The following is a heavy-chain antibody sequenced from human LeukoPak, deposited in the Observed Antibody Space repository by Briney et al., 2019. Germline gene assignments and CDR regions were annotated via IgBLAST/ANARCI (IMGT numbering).Heavy chain of an antibody. CDR3: ARIRSPVNGDFDY. CDR2: IYYSGST. Sequence: PSETLSLTCTVSGGSISSGSYYWSWIRQPAGKGLEWIGYIYYSGSTKYNPSLKSRVTISVDTSKNQFSLKLRSVTAADTAVYYCARIRSPVNGDFDYWGQGTLVTVSS. V-gene: IGHV4-61*10. D-gene: IGHD3-10*01. J-gene: IGHJ4*02. CDR1: GGSISSGSYY.